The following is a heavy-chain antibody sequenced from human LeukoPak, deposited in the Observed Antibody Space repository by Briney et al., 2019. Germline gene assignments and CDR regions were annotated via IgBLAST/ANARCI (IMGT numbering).Heavy chain of an antibody. CDR3: ARVDDSSGYYLFDY. V-gene: IGHV1-69*05. Sequence: SVKVSCKASRGTFSSYAISWVRQAPGQGLEWMGGIIPVFGTANYAQKFQGRVTITTDESTSTAYMELSSLRSEDTAVYYCARVDDSSGYYLFDYWGQGTLVTVSS. J-gene: IGHJ4*02. CDR1: RGTFSSYA. D-gene: IGHD3-22*01. CDR2: IIPVFGTA.